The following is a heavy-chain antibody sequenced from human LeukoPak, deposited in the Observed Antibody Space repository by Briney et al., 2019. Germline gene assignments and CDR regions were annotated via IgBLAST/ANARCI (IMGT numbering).Heavy chain of an antibody. Sequence: SETLSLTCTVSGGSISGSSYYWGWIRQPPGKGPEWIGEINHSGSTNYNPPLKSRVTISVDTSKNQFSLKLSSVTAADTAVYYCARGGGLDVWGQGATVTVSS. D-gene: IGHD3-16*01. CDR1: GGSISGSSYY. V-gene: IGHV4-39*07. CDR3: ARGGGLDV. J-gene: IGHJ6*02. CDR2: INHSGST.